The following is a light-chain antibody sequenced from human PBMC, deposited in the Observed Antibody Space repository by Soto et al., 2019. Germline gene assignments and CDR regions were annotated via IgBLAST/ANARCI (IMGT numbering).Light chain of an antibody. J-gene: IGLJ1*01. Sequence: QSALTQPASVSGSPGQSITISCTGTSSDVGSYNLVSWYQQHPGKAPKLMIYEGSKRPSGVSNRFSGSKSGNTASLTISGLQAEDEADYYCCSYAGSYVFGTGTKVPS. V-gene: IGLV2-23*01. CDR2: EGS. CDR1: SSDVGSYNL. CDR3: CSYAGSYV.